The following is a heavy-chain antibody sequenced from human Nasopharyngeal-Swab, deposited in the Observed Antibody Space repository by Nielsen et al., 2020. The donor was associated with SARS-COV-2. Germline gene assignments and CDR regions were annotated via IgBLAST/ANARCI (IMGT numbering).Heavy chain of an antibody. V-gene: IGHV4-61*02. J-gene: IGHJ3*02. D-gene: IGHD1-26*01. CDR3: TSGSYFIDAFDI. Sequence: SETLSLTCTVSGGSISSGSDYWSWIRQPAGEGLEWIGRIYASGSTNYNPSLRSRVTISVDTSKKQFSLKLSSVTAADTAVYYCTSGSYFIDAFDIWGQGTMVTVSS. CDR2: IYASGST. CDR1: GGSISSGSDY.